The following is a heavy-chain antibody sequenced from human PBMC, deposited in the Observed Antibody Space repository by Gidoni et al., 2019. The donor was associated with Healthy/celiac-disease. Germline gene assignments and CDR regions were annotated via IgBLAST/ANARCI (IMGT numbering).Heavy chain of an antibody. J-gene: IGHJ4*02. CDR1: GFTVSSNY. D-gene: IGHD2-21*02. CDR3: ARNRWYGGNSLPRI. V-gene: IGHV3-53*01. Sequence: EVQLVESGGGLLQPGGSLRLSCAASGFTVSSNYMSWVRQAPGKGLEWVSVIYSGGSTYDADSVKGRFTISRDNSKNTLYLQMNSLRAEDTAVYYCARNRWYGGNSLPRIWGQGTLVTVSS. CDR2: IYSGGST.